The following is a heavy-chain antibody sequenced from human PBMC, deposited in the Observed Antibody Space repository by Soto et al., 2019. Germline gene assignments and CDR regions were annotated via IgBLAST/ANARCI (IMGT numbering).Heavy chain of an antibody. J-gene: IGHJ3*02. CDR2: LSYPGST. CDR1: GGPVRDAFSY. V-gene: IGHV4-30-4*01. D-gene: IGHD2-8*02. CDR3: ARELEGGVFDI. Sequence: QVHLQESGPQLVKPSQPLSLTCTVSGGPVRDAFSYWTWIRQPPGKGPEWMGYLSYPGSTYYNPYLRNRATISVDESSNPVALRLSSVTAADTAVYYCARELEGGVFDIWGRGTLVTVSS.